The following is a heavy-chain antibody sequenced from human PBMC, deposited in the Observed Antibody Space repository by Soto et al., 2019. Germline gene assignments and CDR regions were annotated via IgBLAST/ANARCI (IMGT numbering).Heavy chain of an antibody. CDR3: ATEHPSYYYDSSGLDY. V-gene: IGHV1-24*01. CDR1: GYTLTELS. CDR2: FDPEDGET. Sequence: ASVKVSCKVSGYTLTELSMHWVRQAPGKGLEWMGGFDPEDGETIYAQKFQGRVTMTEDTSTDTAYMELSSLRSEDTAVYYCATEHPSYYYDSSGLDYWGQGTLVTVSS. J-gene: IGHJ4*02. D-gene: IGHD3-22*01.